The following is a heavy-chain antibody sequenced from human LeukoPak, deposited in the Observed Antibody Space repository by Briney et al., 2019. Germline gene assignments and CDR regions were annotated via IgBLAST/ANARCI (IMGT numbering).Heavy chain of an antibody. J-gene: IGHJ4*02. D-gene: IGHD3-10*01. CDR3: ARERRSAGSFDY. CDR1: GFIFSTHS. CDR2: ISSSGDYV. V-gene: IGHV3-21*01. Sequence: PGGSLRLSCATSGFIFSTHSMNWVRQAPGKGLEWVASISSSGDYVYHADSVKGRFTISRDNAKNSLFLQLNSLRVEDTAVYYCARERRSAGSFDYWGRGTLVTVPS.